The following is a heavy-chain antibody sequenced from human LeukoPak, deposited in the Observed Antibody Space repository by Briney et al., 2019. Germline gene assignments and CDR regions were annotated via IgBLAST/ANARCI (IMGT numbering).Heavy chain of an antibody. D-gene: IGHD7-27*01. Sequence: GGSLRLSCAASGFTVSSNYMSWVRQAPGKGLEWVSVIYSGGSTYYADSVKGRFTISRDNSKNTLYLQINSLRAEDTAVYYCARANWGWRYYYYGMDVWGQGTTVTVSS. CDR2: IYSGGST. CDR1: GFTVSSNY. J-gene: IGHJ6*02. V-gene: IGHV3-53*01. CDR3: ARANWGWRYYYYGMDV.